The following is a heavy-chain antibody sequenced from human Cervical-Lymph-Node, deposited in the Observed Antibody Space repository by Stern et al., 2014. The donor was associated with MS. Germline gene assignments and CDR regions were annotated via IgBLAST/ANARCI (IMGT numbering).Heavy chain of an antibody. CDR1: GGTFSRYA. J-gene: IGHJ6*02. CDR3: ASSYTAWDNPMHFYGMDV. Sequence: QVQLVQSGAEVKKPWSAVKVSCKASGGTFSRYAFSWVRQAPGQGLEWMGGVIPILGKGNSAKKFRGRVNLITDESTSTASMERSSLRSEDAAVYYCASSYTAWDNPMHFYGMDVWGQGTTVTVSS. CDR2: VIPILGKG. V-gene: IGHV1-69*01. D-gene: IGHD1-14*01.